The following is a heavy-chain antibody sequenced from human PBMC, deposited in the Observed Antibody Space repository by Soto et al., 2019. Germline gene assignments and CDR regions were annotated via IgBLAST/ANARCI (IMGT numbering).Heavy chain of an antibody. V-gene: IGHV1-69*04. CDR1: GGTFSSYT. CDR3: ARDPTNRYSYGYDFDY. Sequence: ASVKVSCKASGGTFSSYTISWVRQAPGQGLEWMGRIIPILGIANYAQKFQGRVTITADKSTSTAYMELSSLRSEDTAAYYCARDPTNRYSYGYDFDYWGQGTLVTVSS. D-gene: IGHD5-18*01. J-gene: IGHJ4*02. CDR2: IIPILGIA.